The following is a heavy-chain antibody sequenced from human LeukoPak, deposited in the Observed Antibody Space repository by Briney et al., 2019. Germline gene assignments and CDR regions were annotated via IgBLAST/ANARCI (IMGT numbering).Heavy chain of an antibody. Sequence: ASVKVSCKASGYTFTGYYMHWVRQAPGQGLEWMGWINPNSGGTNYAQKFQGRVTMTTDTSTSTAYMELSSLRSEDTAVYYCARDHCSSTSCYIGAQYAYYYYYGMDVWGQGTTVTVSS. V-gene: IGHV1-2*02. D-gene: IGHD2-2*02. CDR2: INPNSGGT. J-gene: IGHJ6*02. CDR3: ARDHCSSTSCYIGAQYAYYYYYGMDV. CDR1: GYTFTGYY.